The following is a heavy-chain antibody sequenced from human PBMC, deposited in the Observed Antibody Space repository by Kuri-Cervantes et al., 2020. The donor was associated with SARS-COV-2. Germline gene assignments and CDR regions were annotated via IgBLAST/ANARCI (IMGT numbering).Heavy chain of an antibody. Sequence: GESLKISCAASGFTFSSYAMSWVRQAPGKGLEGVSGISGSGGYTYYADSVKGRFTISRDNSKNTLYLQMNSLRAEDTAVYYCAKERGEGSYWGQGTLVTVSS. D-gene: IGHD3-10*01. CDR2: ISGSGGYT. CDR1: GFTFSSYA. V-gene: IGHV3-23*01. CDR3: AKERGEGSY. J-gene: IGHJ4*02.